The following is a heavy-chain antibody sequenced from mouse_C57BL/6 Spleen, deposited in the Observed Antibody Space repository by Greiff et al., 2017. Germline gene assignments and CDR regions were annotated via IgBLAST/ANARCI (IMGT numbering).Heavy chain of an antibody. CDR2: IYPGDGDT. V-gene: IGHV1-80*01. CDR1: GYAFSSYW. D-gene: IGHD2-13*01. CDR3: ARNGDSRDYCAMDY. J-gene: IGHJ4*01. Sequence: VQLQQSGAELVKPGASVKISCKASGYAFSSYWMNWVKQRPGKGLEWIGQIYPGDGDTNYNGKFKGKATLTADKSSSTAYMQLSSLASEDSAVYFCARNGDSRDYCAMDYWGQGTSVTVSS.